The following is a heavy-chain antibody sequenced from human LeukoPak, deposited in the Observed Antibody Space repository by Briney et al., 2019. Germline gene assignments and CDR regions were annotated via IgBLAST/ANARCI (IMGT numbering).Heavy chain of an antibody. CDR1: GGSISSSSYY. CDR2: IYYSGST. V-gene: IGHV4-39*01. Sequence: PSETLSLTCSVSGGSISSSSYYWGWIRQPPGKGLEWIGTIYYSGSTYYNPSLPSLQSRVTLSVDTSKNQFSLKLSSVTAADTAVYYCARQRGGYGGLFDYWGQGTLVTVSS. D-gene: IGHD4-23*01. J-gene: IGHJ4*02. CDR3: ARQRGGYGGLFDY.